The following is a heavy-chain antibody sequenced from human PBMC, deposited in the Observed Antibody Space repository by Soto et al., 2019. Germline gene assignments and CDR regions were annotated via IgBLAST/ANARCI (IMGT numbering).Heavy chain of an antibody. CDR3: AKNRGRDGYNVYDF. D-gene: IGHD5-12*01. CDR2: ISDSGAGT. V-gene: IGHV3-23*01. Sequence: PGGSLRLSCAASGFTFRSYAMTWVRQSPGKGLEWVSAISDSGAGTYYADSVKGRFTVSRDNSRNTLYLQIKNLRAEDTAVYYCAKNRGRDGYNVYDFWGQGTLVTVSS. J-gene: IGHJ4*02. CDR1: GFTFRSYA.